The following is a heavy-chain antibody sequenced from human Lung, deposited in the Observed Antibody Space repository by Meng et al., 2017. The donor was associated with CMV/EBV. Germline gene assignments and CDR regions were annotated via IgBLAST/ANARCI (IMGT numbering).Heavy chain of an antibody. CDR2: TYYRSKWYH. CDR3: ARGINGGCGD. D-gene: IGHD4-23*01. CDR1: GDIVSSNSAA. J-gene: IGHJ4*02. V-gene: IGHV6-1*01. Sequence: GQRQQSGPGRVKPSQSLSLTCAISGDIVSSNSAAWHWIRQSPSRGLEWLGRTYYRSKWYHEYAVSVKSRITISPDTPKNQFSLQLNSMTPEDTAVYYCARGINGGCGDWGQGTLVTVSS.